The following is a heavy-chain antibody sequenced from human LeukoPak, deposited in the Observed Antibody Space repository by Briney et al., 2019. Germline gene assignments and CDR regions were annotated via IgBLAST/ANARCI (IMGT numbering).Heavy chain of an antibody. CDR3: ARGSFDYFDY. J-gene: IGHJ4*02. CDR1: GGSISSGGYY. V-gene: IGHV4-31*03. Sequence: SETLSLTCTVSGGSISSGGYYWSWIRQHPGKGLEWIGYIYYSGSTYYNPSLKSRVAISVDTSKNQFSLRLSSVTAADTAVYYCARGSFDYFDYWGQGTLVTVSS. CDR2: IYYSGST.